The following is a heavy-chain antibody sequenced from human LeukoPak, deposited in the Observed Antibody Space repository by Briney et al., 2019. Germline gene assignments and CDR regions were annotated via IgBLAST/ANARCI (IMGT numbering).Heavy chain of an antibody. J-gene: IGHJ4*02. Sequence: PGGSLRLSCAASGFTFSTYAMNGVRQAPGKGLEWVSGISGSGGSTYYADSVKGRFTVSRDNSKNTLYLEMNSLRAEDTAVYYCAKDRHSGTFDYWGQGTLVTVSS. CDR1: GFTFSTYA. CDR3: AKDRHSGTFDY. V-gene: IGHV3-23*01. CDR2: ISGSGGST. D-gene: IGHD1-26*01.